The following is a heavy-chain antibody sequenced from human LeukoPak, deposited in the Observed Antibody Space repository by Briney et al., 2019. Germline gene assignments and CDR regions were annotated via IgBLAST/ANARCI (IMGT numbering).Heavy chain of an antibody. V-gene: IGHV3-33*06. Sequence: PGRSLRLSCAASGFTFSSYGMHWVRQAPGKGLEWVAVIWYDGSNKFYADSVKGRFTISRDNSKNTLYLQMNSLRAEDTAVYYCAKYYYDSSGYYPLEYYYYMDVWGKGTTVTVSS. CDR2: IWYDGSNK. J-gene: IGHJ6*03. CDR3: AKYYYDSSGYYPLEYYYYMDV. D-gene: IGHD3-22*01. CDR1: GFTFSSYG.